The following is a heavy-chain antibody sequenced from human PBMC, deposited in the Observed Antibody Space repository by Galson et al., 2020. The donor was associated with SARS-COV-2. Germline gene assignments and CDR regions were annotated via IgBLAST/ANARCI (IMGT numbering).Heavy chain of an antibody. J-gene: IGHJ3*02. V-gene: IGHV4-31*03. D-gene: IGHD3-22*01. CDR1: GGSISSGGYY. Sequence: ETSETLSLTCTVSGGSISSGGYYWSWIRQHPGKGLEWIGYIYYSGSSYHNPSLKSRTTISVDTSKNQFSLKLTPVTAADTAVYYCARDRYYYDSSGRKTDVFDIWGQGTMVSVSS. CDR2: IYYSGSS. CDR3: ARDRYYYDSSGRKTDVFDI.